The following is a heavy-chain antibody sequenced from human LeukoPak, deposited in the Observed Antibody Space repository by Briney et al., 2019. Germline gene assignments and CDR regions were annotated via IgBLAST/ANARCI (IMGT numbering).Heavy chain of an antibody. J-gene: IGHJ4*02. CDR2: INPNSGGT. Sequence: ASVKVSCKASGSTFTGYYMHWVRQAPGQGREWMGCINPNSGGTNYAQKFQGRVTMTRDTSISTAYMELSRLRSDDTAVYYCARVSIAAAGPNLDYWGQGTLVTVSS. D-gene: IGHD6-13*01. V-gene: IGHV1-2*02. CDR3: ARVSIAAAGPNLDY. CDR1: GSTFTGYY.